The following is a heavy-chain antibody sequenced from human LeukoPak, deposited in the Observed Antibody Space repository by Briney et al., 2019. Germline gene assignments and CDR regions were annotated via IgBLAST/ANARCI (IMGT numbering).Heavy chain of an antibody. D-gene: IGHD3-22*01. CDR1: GGSISSYY. J-gene: IGHJ4*02. CDR2: IYYSGST. V-gene: IGHV4-59*01. Sequence: SETLSLTCTVSGGSISSYYWSWIRQPPGKGLEWIGYIYYSGSTNYNPSLKSRVTISVDTSKNQFSLKLSSVTAADTAVYYCARDRGSIDSSGYHLDYWGQGTLVTVSS. CDR3: ARDRGSIDSSGYHLDY.